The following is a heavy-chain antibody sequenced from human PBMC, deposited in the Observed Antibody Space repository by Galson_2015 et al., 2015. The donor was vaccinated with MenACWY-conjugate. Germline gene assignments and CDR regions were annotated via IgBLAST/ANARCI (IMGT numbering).Heavy chain of an antibody. Sequence: SLRLSCAASGFTFSSYAMSWVRQAPGKGLEWVSAISGSGGSTYYADSVKGRFTISRDNSKNTLYLQMNSLRAEDTAIYYCAKANSGGICTSGRACWFDPWGQGSLVIVSS. CDR3: AKANSGGICTSGRACWFDP. J-gene: IGHJ5*02. V-gene: IGHV3-23*01. D-gene: IGHD2-15*01. CDR2: ISGSGGST. CDR1: GFTFSSYA.